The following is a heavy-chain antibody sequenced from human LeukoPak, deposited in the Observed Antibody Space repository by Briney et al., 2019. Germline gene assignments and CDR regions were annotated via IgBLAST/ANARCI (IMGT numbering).Heavy chain of an antibody. CDR3: VKVDT. V-gene: IGHV3-30*18. CDR1: GFTFSSYG. D-gene: IGHD5-18*01. Sequence: PGGSRRLSCAASGFTFSSYGMHWVRQAPGKGLEWVAVISYDGSNKYYADSVKGRFTISRDNSKNTLYLQMDSLSAEDTAVYYCVKVDTWGQGTLVTVSS. J-gene: IGHJ4*02. CDR2: ISYDGSNK.